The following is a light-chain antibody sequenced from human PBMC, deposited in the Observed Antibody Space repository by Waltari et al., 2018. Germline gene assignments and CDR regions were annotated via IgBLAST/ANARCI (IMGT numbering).Light chain of an antibody. CDR1: SGSLSTTSY. CDR2: KAN. Sequence: QTVVTQEPSLSVPPGGTVTLTCALSSGSLSTTSYATWDQQTPGQAPRTLVYKANARSSGVPDRFSGSILGNTAALTITGAQADDESDYYCALYMGSGIWVFGGGTRLTVL. V-gene: IGLV8-61*01. J-gene: IGLJ3*02. CDR3: ALYMGSGIWV.